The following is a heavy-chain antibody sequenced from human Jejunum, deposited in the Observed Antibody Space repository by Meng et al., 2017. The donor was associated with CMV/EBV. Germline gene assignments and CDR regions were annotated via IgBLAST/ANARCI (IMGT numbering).Heavy chain of an antibody. CDR2: IHYSGST. J-gene: IGHJ4*02. Sequence: VSGGSISGYSWSWIRQPPGKGLEWTGYIHYSGSTNYNPSLKSRVTISLDMSQNQFSLKLSSVTAADTAVYYCARYALDWEGFDYWGQGTLVTVSS. CDR3: ARYALDWEGFDY. V-gene: IGHV4-59*01. D-gene: IGHD2-2*01. CDR1: GGSISGYS.